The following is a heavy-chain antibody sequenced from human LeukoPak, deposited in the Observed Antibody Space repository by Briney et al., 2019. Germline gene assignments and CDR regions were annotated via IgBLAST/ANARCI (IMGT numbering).Heavy chain of an antibody. CDR3: AGVDTAMAGGFDY. V-gene: IGHV1-69*06. CDR1: GGTFSSYA. J-gene: IGHJ4*02. D-gene: IGHD5-18*01. Sequence: SVKVSCKASGGTFSSYAISWVRQAPGQGLEWMGGIIPIFGTANYAQKFQGRVTITADKSTSTAYMELSSLRSEDTAVYYCAGVDTAMAGGFDYWGQGTLVTVSS. CDR2: IIPIFGTA.